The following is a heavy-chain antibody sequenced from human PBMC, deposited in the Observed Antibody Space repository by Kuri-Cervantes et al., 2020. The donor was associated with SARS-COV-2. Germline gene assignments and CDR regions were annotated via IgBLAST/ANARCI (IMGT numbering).Heavy chain of an antibody. Sequence: GSLKIHCPASGCTFSSYALSWVRQAPGKGLEWVASIDSLSYYIYHADSVKGRLTISRDNAKTSVYLQMNSLKVEDTAVYYCAREEGGELGEAFDYWGQGALVTVSS. J-gene: IGHJ4*02. V-gene: IGHV3-21*01. CDR3: AREEGGELGEAFDY. CDR1: GCTFSSYA. D-gene: IGHD7-27*01. CDR2: IDSLSYYI.